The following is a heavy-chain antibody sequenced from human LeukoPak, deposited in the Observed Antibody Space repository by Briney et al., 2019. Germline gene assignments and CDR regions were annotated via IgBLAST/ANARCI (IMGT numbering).Heavy chain of an antibody. Sequence: ASVKVSCKASGYTFTGYYMHWVRQAPGQGLEWMGWINPNSGGTNYAQKFQGGVTMTRDTSISTAYMELSRLRSDDTAVYYCARDEAGTSGFDYWGQGTLVTVSS. D-gene: IGHD6-13*01. V-gene: IGHV1-2*02. J-gene: IGHJ4*02. CDR1: GYTFTGYY. CDR3: ARDEAGTSGFDY. CDR2: INPNSGGT.